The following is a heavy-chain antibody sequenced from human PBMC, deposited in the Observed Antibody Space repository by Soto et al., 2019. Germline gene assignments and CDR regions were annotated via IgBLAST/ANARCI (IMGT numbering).Heavy chain of an antibody. CDR1: GGSISSFY. J-gene: IGHJ4*02. Sequence: SETLSLTCTVSGGSISSFYWSWIRQPPGRGLEWIGYVYYSGSTNYNPSLKSRVTISVDTSKNHFSLKLRSVTAADTAVYYCERWGDTAVARAPGDYWGQGTLVTVSS. D-gene: IGHD5-18*01. CDR2: VYYSGST. CDR3: ERWGDTAVARAPGDY. V-gene: IGHV4-59*01.